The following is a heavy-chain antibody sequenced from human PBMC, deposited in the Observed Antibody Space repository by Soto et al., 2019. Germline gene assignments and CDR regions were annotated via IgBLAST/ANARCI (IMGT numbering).Heavy chain of an antibody. CDR3: ARNLYSSYGMDV. CDR2: ISSNGGST. CDR1: GFTFSSYA. D-gene: IGHD6-19*01. V-gene: IGHV3-64*01. Sequence: EVQLVESGGGLVQPGGSLRLSCAASGFTFSSYAMHWVRQAPGKGLEYVSAISSNGGSTYYANSVKGRFTISRDISKNTLYLQMGSLRAEDMAVYYCARNLYSSYGMDVWGQGTTVTVSS. J-gene: IGHJ6*02.